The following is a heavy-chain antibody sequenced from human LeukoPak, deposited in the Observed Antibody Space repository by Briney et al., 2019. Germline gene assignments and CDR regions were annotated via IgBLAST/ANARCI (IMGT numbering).Heavy chain of an antibody. CDR3: AREMTTVTFYYFDY. CDR1: GGSISSSNW. D-gene: IGHD4-17*01. CDR2: IYHSGST. Sequence: SETLSLTCAVSGGSISSSNWWSWVRQPPGKGLEWIGEIYHSGSTNYTPSLKRRVTISVDKSKNQFSLKLSSVTAADTAVYYCAREMTTVTFYYFDYWGQGTLVTVSS. V-gene: IGHV4-4*02. J-gene: IGHJ4*02.